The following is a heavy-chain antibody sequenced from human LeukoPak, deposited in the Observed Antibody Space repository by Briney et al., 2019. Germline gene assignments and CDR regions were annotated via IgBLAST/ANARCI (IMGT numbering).Heavy chain of an antibody. V-gene: IGHV6-1*01. J-gene: IGHJ3*01. D-gene: IGHD5-24*01. CDR3: ARGGQGDGYSADEAFDF. Sequence: PSQTLSLTCVISGDSVVSNCTACNWIRQSPSRGLEWLGRTYYRSKWYNEYAVSVKSRITINLDTSKNQFSLQLKSVTPEDTAIYYCARGGQGDGYSADEAFDFWGQGTMVTVS. CDR1: GDSVVSNCTA. CDR2: TYYRSKWYN.